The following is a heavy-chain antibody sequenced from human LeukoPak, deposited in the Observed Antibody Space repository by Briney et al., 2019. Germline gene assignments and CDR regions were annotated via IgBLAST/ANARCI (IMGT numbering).Heavy chain of an antibody. J-gene: IGHJ6*04. V-gene: IGHV3-30*18. CDR3: AKAFGYCSGGSCYYYYYGMDV. D-gene: IGHD2-15*01. CDR1: GFTFSSYG. CDR2: ISYDGRNI. Sequence: GGSLRLSCAASGFTFSSYGMHWVRQAPGKGLEWVTVISYDGRNICYADSVKGRFTISRDNSKNTLYLQMNSLRAEDTAVYYCAKAFGYCSGGSCYYYYYGMDVWGKGTTVTVSS.